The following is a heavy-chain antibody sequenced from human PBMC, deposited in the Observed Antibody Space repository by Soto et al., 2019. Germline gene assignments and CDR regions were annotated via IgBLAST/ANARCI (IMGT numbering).Heavy chain of an antibody. V-gene: IGHV3-30-3*01. CDR1: GFTFSSYA. CDR3: ARERDIVVVPAAIPPYYYYGMDV. D-gene: IGHD2-2*02. J-gene: IGHJ6*02. CDR2: ISYDGSNK. Sequence: QVQLVESGGGVVQPGRSLRLSCAASGFTFSSYAMHWVRQAPGKGLEWVAVISYDGSNKYYADSVKGRFTISRDNSKNTLYLQMNSLRAEDTAVYYCARERDIVVVPAAIPPYYYYGMDVWGQGTTVTVSS.